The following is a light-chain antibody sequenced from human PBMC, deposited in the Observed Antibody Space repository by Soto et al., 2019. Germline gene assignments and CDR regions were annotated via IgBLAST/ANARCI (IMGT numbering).Light chain of an antibody. CDR2: KAS. Sequence: DIQVTQSPSTLSASVGDRVTITCRASQSVSSWLAWYQQKPGKAPKLLIYKASTLESGVPSRFSGSGSGTEFTLTISSLQPDYFATYYCQQYNTYWTFGQGTKVEIK. V-gene: IGKV1-5*03. J-gene: IGKJ1*01. CDR1: QSVSSW. CDR3: QQYNTYWT.